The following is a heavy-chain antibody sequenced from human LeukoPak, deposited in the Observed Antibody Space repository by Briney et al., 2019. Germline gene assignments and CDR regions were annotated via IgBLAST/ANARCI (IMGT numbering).Heavy chain of an antibody. CDR1: GGSFSGYY. CDR3: ARGYSKKRCYYYYYMDV. D-gene: IGHD4-11*01. CDR2: INHSGST. V-gene: IGHV4-34*01. Sequence: SETLSLTCAVYGGSFSGYYWSWIRQPPGKGLEWIGEINHSGSTNYNPSLKSRVTISVDTSKNQFSLKLSSVTAADTAVYYCARGYSKKRCYYYYYMDVWGKGTTVTVSS. J-gene: IGHJ6*03.